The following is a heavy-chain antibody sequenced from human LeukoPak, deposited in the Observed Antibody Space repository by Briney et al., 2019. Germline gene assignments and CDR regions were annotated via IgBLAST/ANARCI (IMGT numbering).Heavy chain of an antibody. CDR1: GGSFSGYY. J-gene: IGHJ6*02. V-gene: IGHV4-34*01. CDR2: INHSGST. D-gene: IGHD3-22*01. CDR3: ARTLDSRRYIVRRPYSMDV. Sequence: SETLSLTCAVYGGSFSGYYWNWIRQPPGKGLEWIGEINHSGSTTYNRSLKSRVTISLDTSKNQFSLKLSSVTAADTAVYYCARTLDSRRYIVRRPYSMDVWGQGTTVTVSS.